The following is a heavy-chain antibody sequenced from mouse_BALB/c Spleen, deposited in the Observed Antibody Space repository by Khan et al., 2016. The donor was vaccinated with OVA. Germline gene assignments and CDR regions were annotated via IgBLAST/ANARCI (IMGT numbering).Heavy chain of an antibody. CDR3: ARGNYYGYAMDY. D-gene: IGHD1-1*01. CDR2: ISYSGST. CDR1: GYSITRDYA. J-gene: IGHJ4*01. V-gene: IGHV3-2*02. Sequence: EVQLQESGPGLVKPSQSLSLTCTVTGYSITRDYAWNWIRQFPGNKLEWMGYISYSGSTSYNPSLKSRISITRDTSKNQFFLQLNSVTTEDTATYYGARGNYYGYAMDYWGQGTSVTVSS.